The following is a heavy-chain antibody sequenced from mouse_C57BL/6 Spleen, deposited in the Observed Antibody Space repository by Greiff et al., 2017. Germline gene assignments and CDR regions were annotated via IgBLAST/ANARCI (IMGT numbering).Heavy chain of an antibody. CDR1: GFTFSSYG. J-gene: IGHJ1*03. CDR2: ISSGGSYT. CDR3: ARQASTMIRDWYFDV. V-gene: IGHV5-6*01. Sequence: EVKVVESGGDLVKPGGSLKLSCAASGFTFSSYGMSWVRQTPDKRLEWVATISSGGSYTYYPDSVKGRFTISRDNAKNTLYLQMSSLKSEDTAMYYCARQASTMIRDWYFDVWGTGTTVTVSS. D-gene: IGHD2-4*01.